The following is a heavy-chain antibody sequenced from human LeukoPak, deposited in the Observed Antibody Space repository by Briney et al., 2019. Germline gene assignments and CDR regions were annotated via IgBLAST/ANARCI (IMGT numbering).Heavy chain of an antibody. CDR2: IAVGSGNT. J-gene: IGHJ4*02. CDR3: ARQLHIVVVPAGFDY. D-gene: IGHD2-2*01. CDR1: GFTFSSSA. V-gene: IGHV1-58*02. Sequence: ASVKVSCKASGFTFSSSAMQWVRQARGQRLEWIGWIAVGSGNTNYAQKFQERVTITRDMSTSTAYMELSSLRSEDTAVYYCARQLHIVVVPAGFDYWGQGTLVTVSS.